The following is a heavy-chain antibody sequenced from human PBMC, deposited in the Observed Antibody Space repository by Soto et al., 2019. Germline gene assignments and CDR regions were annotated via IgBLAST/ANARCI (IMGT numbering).Heavy chain of an antibody. J-gene: IGHJ6*02. V-gene: IGHV4-4*07. CDR2: IYTSGST. Sequence: LSLTCTVSGGSISSYYWSWIRQPAGKGLEWIGRIYTSGSTNYNPSLKSRVTMSVDTSKNQFSLKLSSVTAADTAVYYCARDLGATPRLTGTTAYYYYYGMDVWGQGTTVTVSS. D-gene: IGHD1-7*01. CDR1: GGSISSYY. CDR3: ARDLGATPRLTGTTAYYYYYGMDV.